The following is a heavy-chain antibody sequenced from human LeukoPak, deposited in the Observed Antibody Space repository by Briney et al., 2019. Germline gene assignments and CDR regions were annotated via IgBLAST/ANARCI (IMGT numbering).Heavy chain of an antibody. Sequence: SETLSLTCAVYGGSFSGYYWGWIRQPSGKGLEWIGSIYYSGSSYNNPSLKSRVTISVDTSKNQFSLKLTSVTAADTAVYYCARTYGSGVFYFDYWGQGTLVTVSS. J-gene: IGHJ4*02. CDR3: ARTYGSGVFYFDY. V-gene: IGHV4-34*01. D-gene: IGHD3-10*01. CDR1: GGSFSGYY. CDR2: IYYSGSS.